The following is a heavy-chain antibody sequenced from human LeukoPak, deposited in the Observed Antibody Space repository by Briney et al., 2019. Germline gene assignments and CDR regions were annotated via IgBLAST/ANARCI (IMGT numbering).Heavy chain of an antibody. CDR1: GFTFSSYG. D-gene: IGHD2-21*02. CDR2: IRYDGGYT. CDR3: AKERDGYSSGY. Sequence: PEGSLRLSCAASGFTFSSYGMHWVRQAPGKGLQWVTFIRYDGGYTYYADSVKGRFTISRDNSKNTLYLQMNSLRPDDTALYYCAKERDGYSSGYWGQGTLVTVSS. V-gene: IGHV3-30*02. J-gene: IGHJ4*02.